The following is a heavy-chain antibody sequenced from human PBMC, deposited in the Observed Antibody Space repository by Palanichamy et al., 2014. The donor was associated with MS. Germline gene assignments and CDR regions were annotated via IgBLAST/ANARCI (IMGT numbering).Heavy chain of an antibody. CDR2: IYHSGST. CDR1: GYSISSGYY. Sequence: QVQLQESGPGLVKPSETLSLTCAVSGYSISSGYYWGWIRQPPGKGLEWIGSIYHSGSTYYNPSLKSRVTISVDTSKNQFSLKLSSVTAADTAVYYCARHGHYYDSNYYFDYWGQGTLVTVSS. D-gene: IGHD3-22*01. J-gene: IGHJ4*02. V-gene: IGHV4-38-2*01. CDR3: ARHGHYYDSNYYFDY.